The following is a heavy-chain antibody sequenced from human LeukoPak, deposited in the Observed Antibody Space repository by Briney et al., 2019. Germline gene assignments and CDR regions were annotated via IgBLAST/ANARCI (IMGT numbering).Heavy chain of an antibody. J-gene: IGHJ4*02. CDR2: IYYSGST. V-gene: IGHV4-31*03. D-gene: IGHD3-9*01. CDR3: ARGGAYYDILTGYHFDY. Sequence: SETLSLTCTVSGGSISSGGYYWSWIRQHPGKGLEWIGYIYYSGSTYYNPSLKSRVTISVDTSKNQFSLKLSSVTAADTAVYYCARGGAYYDILTGYHFDYWGQGTLVTVSS. CDR1: GGSISSGGYY.